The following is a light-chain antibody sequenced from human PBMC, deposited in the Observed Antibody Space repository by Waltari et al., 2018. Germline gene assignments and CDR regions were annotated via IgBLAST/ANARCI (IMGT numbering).Light chain of an antibody. CDR3: SSYTNSYTLV. CDR2: KDS. Sequence: QSALTQPAFVPGSPGESLTIACAGARIDVGPYSLGSWYQQHPVKSPNLLIYKDSERPSGVSHRFSGSTSGDTASLTISGLQPEDASFYFCSSYTNSYTLVFGGGTKVTV. V-gene: IGLV2-14*02. CDR1: RIDVGPYSL. J-gene: IGLJ3*02.